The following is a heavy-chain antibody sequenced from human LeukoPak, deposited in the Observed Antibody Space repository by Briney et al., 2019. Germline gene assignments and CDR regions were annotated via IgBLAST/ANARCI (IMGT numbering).Heavy chain of an antibody. CDR2: ISSSSSYI. J-gene: IGHJ4*02. CDR3: ARDSLGATIPFAY. V-gene: IGHV3-21*01. CDR1: GFTFSSYS. D-gene: IGHD1-26*01. Sequence: NAGGSLRLSCAASGFTFSSYSMNWVRQAPGKGLEWVSSISSSSSYIYYADSVKGRFTISRDNAKNSLYLQMNSLRAEDTAVYYCARDSLGATIPFAYWGQGTLVTVSS.